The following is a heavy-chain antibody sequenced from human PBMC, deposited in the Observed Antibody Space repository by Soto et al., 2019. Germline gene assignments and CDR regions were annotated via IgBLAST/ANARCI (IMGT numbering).Heavy chain of an antibody. J-gene: IGHJ4*02. V-gene: IGHV4-4*02. CDR1: SDSISSDKW. CDR3: PRAADLSGYADY. D-gene: IGHD5-12*01. Sequence: QVQLQESGPGLVKPSGTLSLSCTVSSDSISSDKWWTWVRQPPGKGLEWIGEIYHSGSTNYNPSLQSRVTISVDKSKNQFSLELSSVTAADTAMYFCPRAADLSGYADYWGQRTLVTVSS. CDR2: IYHSGST.